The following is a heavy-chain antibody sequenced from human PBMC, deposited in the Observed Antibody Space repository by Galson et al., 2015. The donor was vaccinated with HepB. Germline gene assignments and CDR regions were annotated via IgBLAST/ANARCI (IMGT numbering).Heavy chain of an antibody. CDR1: EFTFSVYT. J-gene: IGHJ4*02. V-gene: IGHV3-23*01. CDR3: AKDSGLGGEDY. D-gene: IGHD3-16*01. Sequence: SLRLSCAASEFTFSVYTMNWVRQAPGKGLEWVSAIRGSGTGTYYADSVKGRFTISRDDSKNTLFLQLNSLRAEDTAIYYCAKDSGLGGEDYWGQGILVTVSS. CDR2: IRGSGTGT.